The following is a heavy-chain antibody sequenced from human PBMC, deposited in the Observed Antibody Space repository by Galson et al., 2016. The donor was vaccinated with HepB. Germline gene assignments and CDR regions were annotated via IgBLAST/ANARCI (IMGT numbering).Heavy chain of an antibody. J-gene: IGHJ4*02. D-gene: IGHD5-12*01. CDR3: ARHASDIVATSPFDY. CDR1: GGSIINTSYY. V-gene: IGHV4-39*01. Sequence: SETLSLTCGVSGGSIINTSYYWGWIRQPPGKGLEWIGSFYTGGSTYYNPSLKGRVAISVDTSKNQFSLRLSSVTAADTAVFYCARHASDIVATSPFDYWGQGTLVPGSS. CDR2: FYTGGST.